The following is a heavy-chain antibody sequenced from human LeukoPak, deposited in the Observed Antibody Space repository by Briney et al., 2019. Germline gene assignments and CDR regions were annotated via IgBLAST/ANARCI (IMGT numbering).Heavy chain of an antibody. Sequence: GGSLRLSCAASGFTFSIYSMRWVRQAPGMGLEWVSSISGSGSGTYYADSVKGRFIISRDNSKDTLYLLMNNLRAEDTAVYYCAKKYRSDTCKGAMDVWGQGTTVTVSS. CDR2: ISGSGSGT. V-gene: IGHV3-23*01. J-gene: IGHJ6*02. CDR3: AKKYRSDTCKGAMDV. CDR1: GFTFSIYS. D-gene: IGHD2-15*01.